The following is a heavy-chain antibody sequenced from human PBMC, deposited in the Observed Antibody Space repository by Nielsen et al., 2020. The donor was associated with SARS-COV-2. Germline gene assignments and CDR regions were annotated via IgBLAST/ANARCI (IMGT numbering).Heavy chain of an antibody. CDR3: ARLEGRYDILTGYSQYYFDY. J-gene: IGHJ4*02. V-gene: IGHV5-10-1*01. D-gene: IGHD3-9*01. Sequence: GGSLRLSCKGSGYSFTSYWISWVRQMPGKGLEWMGRIDPSDSYTNYSPSFQGHVTISADKSISTAYLQWSSLKASDTAMYYCARLEGRYDILTGYSQYYFDYWGQGTLVTVSS. CDR2: IDPSDSYT. CDR1: GYSFTSYW.